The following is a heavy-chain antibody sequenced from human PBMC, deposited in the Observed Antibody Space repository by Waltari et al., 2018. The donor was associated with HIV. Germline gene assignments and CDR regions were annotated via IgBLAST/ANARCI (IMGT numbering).Heavy chain of an antibody. CDR1: GYRFNEYD. D-gene: IGHD2-21*02. Sequence: QVQLAQSGTELKKPGASVKVSCQASGYRFNEYDINWVRQAPGQGLEWLGWLNPKSDDTAYARKVQGRVTMTRDRSVFTAYLEGRNLTTEDTAVYFCARDCGRDCVIGSYGMDVWGPGTTVIVSS. CDR2: LNPKSDDT. J-gene: IGHJ6*02. V-gene: IGHV1-8*01. CDR3: ARDCGRDCVIGSYGMDV.